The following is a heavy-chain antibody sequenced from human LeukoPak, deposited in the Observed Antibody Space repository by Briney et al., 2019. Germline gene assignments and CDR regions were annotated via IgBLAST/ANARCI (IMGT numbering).Heavy chain of an antibody. CDR2: IYHSGST. J-gene: IGHJ4*02. V-gene: IGHV4-38-2*02. CDR3: ARGMRHYDSSGYYPKYFDY. D-gene: IGHD3-22*01. CDR1: GYSISSGYY. Sequence: SETLSLTCTVSGYSISSGYYWGWIRQPPGKGLEWIGSIYHSGSTYYNPSLKSRVTISVDTSKNQFSLKLSSVTAADTAVYYCARGMRHYDSSGYYPKYFDYWGQGTLVTVSS.